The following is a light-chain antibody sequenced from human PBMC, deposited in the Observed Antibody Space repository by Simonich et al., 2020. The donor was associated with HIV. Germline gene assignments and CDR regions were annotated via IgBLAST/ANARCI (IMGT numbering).Light chain of an antibody. Sequence: NFMLTQPHSVSESPGKTVTISCTRSRGSIASNYVPWYQQRPGSSPTTVIYEDNQRPSGVPDRFSGSIDSSSNSASLTISGLKTEDEADYYCQSYDSSNQEFGGGTKLTVL. J-gene: IGLJ2*01. CDR3: QSYDSSNQE. CDR2: EDN. CDR1: RGSIASNY. V-gene: IGLV6-57*01.